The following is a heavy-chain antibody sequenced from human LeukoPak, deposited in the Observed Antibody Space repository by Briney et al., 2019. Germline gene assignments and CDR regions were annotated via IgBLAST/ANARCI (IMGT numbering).Heavy chain of an antibody. CDR1: GFILSDHV. Sequence: PGGSLRLSCAASGFILSDHVMHWVRHAPGRGLVWVSRIIRHGTDTDYADAVNGRFTISRDIATNTLYLELSSLRAEDTAIYYCARAAGYGAGSYGFEIWGQGTAVTVSS. D-gene: IGHD3-10*01. V-gene: IGHV3-74*01. J-gene: IGHJ3*02. CDR3: ARAAGYGAGSYGFEI. CDR2: IIRHGTDT.